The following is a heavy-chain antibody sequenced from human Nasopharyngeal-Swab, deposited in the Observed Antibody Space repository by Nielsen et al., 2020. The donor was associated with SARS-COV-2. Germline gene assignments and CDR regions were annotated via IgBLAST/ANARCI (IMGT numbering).Heavy chain of an antibody. D-gene: IGHD5-18*01. CDR1: GFTFSSYA. Sequence: GESLKISCAASGFTFSSYAMHWVRQAPGKGLEWMTLISYDGSNKYYADSVKGRFTISRDNSQNTLYLQMNSLRAEDTAVYYCARGGGGYSYADYWGQGTLVTVSS. J-gene: IGHJ4*02. CDR2: ISYDGSNK. CDR3: ARGGGGYSYADY. V-gene: IGHV3-30*04.